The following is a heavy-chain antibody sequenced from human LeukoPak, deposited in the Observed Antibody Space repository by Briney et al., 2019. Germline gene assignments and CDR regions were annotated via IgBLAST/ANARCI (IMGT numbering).Heavy chain of an antibody. J-gene: IGHJ4*02. CDR3: AKVYSSDYYDSSGYYYFDY. CDR1: GFTFSSYA. D-gene: IGHD3-22*01. Sequence: GGSLRLSCAASGFTFSSYAMSWVRQAPGKGLEWVSAISGSGGSTYYADSVKGRFTISRDNSKNTLYLQMNSLRAEDTAVYYCAKVYSSDYYDSSGYYYFDYWGQGTLVTVSS. V-gene: IGHV3-23*01. CDR2: ISGSGGST.